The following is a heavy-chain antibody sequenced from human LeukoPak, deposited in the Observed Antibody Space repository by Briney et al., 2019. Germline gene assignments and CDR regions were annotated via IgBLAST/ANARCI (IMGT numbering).Heavy chain of an antibody. J-gene: IGHJ6*03. D-gene: IGHD3-10*01. CDR3: ARGLIGTFSTGLFYYYMDV. Sequence: PSETLSLTCAVSGYSIAGGHYRGWIRQTPGKGLEWIGSIFHSGSPNYTPSLKSRVTISVDTSKNLFSLRLNCVTAADTAVYYCARGLIGTFSTGLFYYYMDVWGKGTTVTVSS. CDR2: IFHSGSP. CDR1: GYSIAGGHY. V-gene: IGHV4-38-2*01.